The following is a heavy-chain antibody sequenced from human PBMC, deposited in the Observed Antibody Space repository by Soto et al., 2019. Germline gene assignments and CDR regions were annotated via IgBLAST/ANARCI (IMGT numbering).Heavy chain of an antibody. CDR3: ARGSWDDVTGPYYVDV. J-gene: IGHJ6*03. Sequence: QVQLQQSGPGLVKPSQTLSLTCDISGDSVSSNSAAWNWIRQTPSRGLEWLGRTYYRSKWYINYAVSVKSRITVNTDTAKNECSLQLNYVTPEDTAVYYCARGSWDDVTGPYYVDVGGKGTTVTVSS. D-gene: IGHD1-1*01. CDR1: GDSVSSNSAA. CDR2: TYYRSKWYI. V-gene: IGHV6-1*01.